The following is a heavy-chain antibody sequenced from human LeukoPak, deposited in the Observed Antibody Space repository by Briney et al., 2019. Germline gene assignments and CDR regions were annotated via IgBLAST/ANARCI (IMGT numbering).Heavy chain of an antibody. V-gene: IGHV4-61*03. CDR2: ISYRGST. Sequence: PSETLSLTCTVSGGSVSGGSFHWSWIRQPPGKGLEWIGYISYRGSTNYSPSLKGRVTISVDTSKNLFSLKLSSVTAADTAVYYCARRGRWLQSSSFDYWGQGTLVTVSS. CDR1: GGSVSGGSFH. CDR3: ARRGRWLQSSSFDY. D-gene: IGHD5-24*01. J-gene: IGHJ4*02.